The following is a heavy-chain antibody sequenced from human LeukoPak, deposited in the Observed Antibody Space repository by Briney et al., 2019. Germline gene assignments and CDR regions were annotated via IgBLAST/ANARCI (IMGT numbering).Heavy chain of an antibody. V-gene: IGHV3-23*01. Sequence: GGSLRLSCAASGLTFTSYSMTWVRQAPGKGLEWVSAISASGGNTYSADSVEGRFTISRDNSKNTVYLQMNSLTAEDTAVYYCAKDREVRGYYGLDVWGQGTTVTVSS. D-gene: IGHD3-10*01. CDR3: AKDREVRGYYGLDV. CDR2: ISASGGNT. J-gene: IGHJ6*02. CDR1: GLTFTSYS.